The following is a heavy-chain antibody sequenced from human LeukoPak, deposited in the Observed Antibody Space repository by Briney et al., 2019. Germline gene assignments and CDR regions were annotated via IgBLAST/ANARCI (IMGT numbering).Heavy chain of an antibody. V-gene: IGHV4-34*01. D-gene: IGHD5-18*01. CDR1: GGSFSGYY. Sequence: PSETLSLTCAVYGGSFSGYYWSWIRQPPGKGLEWIGEINHSGSTNYNPSLKSRVTISVDTSKNQFSLKLSSVTAADTAVYYCAREVRDTAMVAPLNWFDPWGQGTLVTVSS. CDR2: INHSGST. J-gene: IGHJ5*02. CDR3: AREVRDTAMVAPLNWFDP.